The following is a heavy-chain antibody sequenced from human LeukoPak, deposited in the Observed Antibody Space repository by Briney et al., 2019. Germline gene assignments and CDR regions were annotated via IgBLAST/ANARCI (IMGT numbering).Heavy chain of an antibody. V-gene: IGHV4-39*01. CDR1: GGSISSSSYY. J-gene: IGHJ4*02. CDR3: ARLRRLEIARHHAEYYFDY. CDR2: IYYSGST. D-gene: IGHD5-24*01. Sequence: SETLSLTCTVSGGSISSSSYYWGWIRQPPGKGLEWIGSIYYSGSTYYNPSLKSRVTISIDTSKNQFSLKLSSVTAADTDVYYCARLRRLEIARHHAEYYFDYWGQGTLVTVSS.